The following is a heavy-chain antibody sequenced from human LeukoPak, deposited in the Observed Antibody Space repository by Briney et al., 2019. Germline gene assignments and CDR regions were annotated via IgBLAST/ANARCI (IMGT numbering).Heavy chain of an antibody. CDR2: ISYDGSNK. Sequence: QPGGSLRLSCAASGFTFSSYGMHWVRQAPGKGLEWVAVISYDGSNKYYADSVKGRFTISRDNSKNTLYLQMNSLRAEDTAVYYSAKRIPDYYDGSGYDSGGDFDLWGRGTLVTVSS. J-gene: IGHJ2*01. V-gene: IGHV3-30*18. CDR3: AKRIPDYYDGSGYDSGGDFDL. CDR1: GFTFSSYG. D-gene: IGHD3-22*01.